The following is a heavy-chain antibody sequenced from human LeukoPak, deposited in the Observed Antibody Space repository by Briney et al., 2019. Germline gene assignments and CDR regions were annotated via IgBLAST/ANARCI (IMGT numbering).Heavy chain of an antibody. CDR3: ARAHMITSYYYYYYMDV. CDR2: IYHSGST. D-gene: IGHD3-16*01. CDR1: GYSISSGYY. V-gene: IGHV4-38-2*02. J-gene: IGHJ6*03. Sequence: SETLSLTCTVSGYSISSGYYWGWIRQPPGKGLEWIGSIYHSGSTYYNPPLKSRVTISVDTSKDQFSLKLSSVTAADTAVYYCARAHMITSYYYYYYMDVWGKGTTVTVSS.